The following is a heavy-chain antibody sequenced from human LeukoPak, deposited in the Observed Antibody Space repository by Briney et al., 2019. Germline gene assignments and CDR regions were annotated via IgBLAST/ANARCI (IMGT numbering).Heavy chain of an antibody. V-gene: IGHV4-4*09. Sequence: SETLSLTCTVSGASNNSYYWSWIRQPPGKGPEWIGYTHPSGNTNCSPSLKSRVTISMDTSTNQFSLKLKSVTAADTAVYFCARKAPKKGWFDPWGQGTLVTVSS. CDR1: GASNNSYY. J-gene: IGHJ5*02. CDR2: THPSGNT. CDR3: ARKAPKKGWFDP.